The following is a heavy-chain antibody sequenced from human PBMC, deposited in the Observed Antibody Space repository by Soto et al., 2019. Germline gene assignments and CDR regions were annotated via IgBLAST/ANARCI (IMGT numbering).Heavy chain of an antibody. D-gene: IGHD2-2*01. J-gene: IGHJ4*02. Sequence: QVQLVESGGGVVQPGRSLRLSCAASGFTFSSYGMHWVRQAPGKGLEWVAVIWYDGSNKYYADSVKGRFTISRDNSKNTLYLQMHSLRAEDTAVYYCARTASAAPYDCYYWGQGPRVTVSS. V-gene: IGHV3-33*01. CDR2: IWYDGSNK. CDR3: ARTASAAPYDCYY. CDR1: GFTFSSYG.